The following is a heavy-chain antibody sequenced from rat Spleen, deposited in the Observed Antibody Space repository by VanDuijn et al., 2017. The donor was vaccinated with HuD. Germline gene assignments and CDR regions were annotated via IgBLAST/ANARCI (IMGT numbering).Heavy chain of an antibody. CDR3: TRDNSGYNWFAY. J-gene: IGHJ3*01. V-gene: IGHV2-63*01. Sequence: QVQLKESGPGLVQPSQTLSLTCTVAGFSLDNYNVHWVRQPPGKGLEWMGRMRYNGDTSYNSALKSRLSISRDTSKNLVFLKMNSLQTDDTGTYYCTRDNSGYNWFAYWGQGTLVTVSS. D-gene: IGHD4-3*01. CDR1: GFSLDNYN. CDR2: MRYNGDT.